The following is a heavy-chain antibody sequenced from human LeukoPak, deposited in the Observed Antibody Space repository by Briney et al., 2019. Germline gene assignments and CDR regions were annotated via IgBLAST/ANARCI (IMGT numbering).Heavy chain of an antibody. J-gene: IGHJ6*03. Sequence: PSETLSLTCAVYGGSFSGYYWSWIRQPPGKGLEWIGEINHSGSTNYNPSLKSRVTISVDTSKNQFSLKLSSVTAADTAVYYCASNPVTTYYYYMDVWGKGTTVTVSS. CDR3: ASNPVTTYYYYMDV. CDR1: GGSFSGYY. D-gene: IGHD4-17*01. V-gene: IGHV4-34*01. CDR2: INHSGST.